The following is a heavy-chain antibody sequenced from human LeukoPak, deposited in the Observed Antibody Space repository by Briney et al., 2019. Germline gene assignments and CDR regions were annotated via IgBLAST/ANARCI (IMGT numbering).Heavy chain of an antibody. D-gene: IGHD3-10*01. CDR1: GFTFSSYW. J-gene: IGHJ3*02. V-gene: IGHV3-74*01. CDR2: INTDGSST. CDR3: ARSYSGTFDI. Sequence: TGGSLRLSCAASGFTFSSYWMHWVRQAPGKGLVWVSRINTDGSSTRYPASVKGRFTISRDNAKNTLYLQMNSLRAEDTAVYYCARSYSGTFDIWGQGTMVTVSS.